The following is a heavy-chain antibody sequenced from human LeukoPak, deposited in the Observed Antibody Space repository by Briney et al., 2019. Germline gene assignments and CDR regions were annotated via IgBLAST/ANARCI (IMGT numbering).Heavy chain of an antibody. D-gene: IGHD5-12*01. CDR2: IWYDGSNK. V-gene: IGHV3-33*06. CDR3: AKGRGYSGYQKVDY. J-gene: IGHJ4*02. Sequence: GRSLRLSCAASGFTFSSYGMHWVRQAPGKGLEWGAVIWYDGSNKYYADSVKGRFTISRDNSKNTLYLQMNSLRAEDTAVYYCAKGRGYSGYQKVDYWGQGTLVTVSS. CDR1: GFTFSSYG.